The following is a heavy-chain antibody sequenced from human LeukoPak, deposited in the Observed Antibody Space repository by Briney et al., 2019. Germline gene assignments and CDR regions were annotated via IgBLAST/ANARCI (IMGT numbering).Heavy chain of an antibody. CDR2: ISSSSSYI. V-gene: IGHV3-21*01. D-gene: IGHD3-10*01. Sequence: GGSLRLSCAPSGFTFSGYSMNWVRQAPGKGLEWVSFISSSSSYIYYADSVKGRFTISRDNAKNSLYLQMNSLRAEDTAVYYCARGEYGSGSYHIDYWGQGTLVTVSS. CDR1: GFTFSGYS. J-gene: IGHJ4*02. CDR3: ARGEYGSGSYHIDY.